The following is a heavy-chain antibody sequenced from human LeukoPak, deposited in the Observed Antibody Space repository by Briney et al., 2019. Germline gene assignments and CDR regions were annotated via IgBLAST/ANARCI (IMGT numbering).Heavy chain of an antibody. Sequence: ASVKVSCKASGYTFTSYYMHWVRQAPGQGLEWMGIINPSGGSTSYAHKFQGRVTMTRDMSTSTVYMELSSLRSEDTAVYYCARDRSIAASGRSWYFDLWGRGTLVTVSS. CDR3: ARDRSIAASGRSWYFDL. CDR1: GYTFTSYY. V-gene: IGHV1-46*01. CDR2: INPSGGST. D-gene: IGHD6-13*01. J-gene: IGHJ2*01.